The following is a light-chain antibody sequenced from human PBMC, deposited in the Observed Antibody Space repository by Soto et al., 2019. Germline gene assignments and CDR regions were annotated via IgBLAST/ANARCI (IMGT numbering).Light chain of an antibody. Sequence: QSALTQPRAVSGSPGQSVTISCTGTSSDVGGYNYVSWYQQHPGKAPKLMIYDVSKRPSGVPGRFSGSKSGNTASLTISGLQAEDEADYYCCSYAGSYTYVFGTGTKV. V-gene: IGLV2-11*01. CDR2: DVS. CDR3: CSYAGSYTYV. CDR1: SSDVGGYNY. J-gene: IGLJ1*01.